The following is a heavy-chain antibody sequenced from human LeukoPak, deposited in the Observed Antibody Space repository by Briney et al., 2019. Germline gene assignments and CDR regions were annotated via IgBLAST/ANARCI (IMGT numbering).Heavy chain of an antibody. V-gene: IGHV3-23*01. D-gene: IGHD4-17*01. CDR1: GFTFSTYA. CDR3: AKSRRLYGDFIDY. CDR2: LSGNGGST. J-gene: IGHJ4*02. Sequence: GGSLRLSCAASGFTFSTYAMNWVRQAPGRGLEWVSTLSGNGGSTYYADSVKGRFTISRDNSKNTLYLQMNSLKGEDTAVYYCAKSRRLYGDFIDYWGQGILVTVSS.